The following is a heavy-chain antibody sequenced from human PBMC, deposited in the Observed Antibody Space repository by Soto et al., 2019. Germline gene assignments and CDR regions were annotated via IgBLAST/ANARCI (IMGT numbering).Heavy chain of an antibody. J-gene: IGHJ5*02. CDR3: ARGQWP. D-gene: IGHD6-19*01. Sequence: SETLSLTCTVSGGSTSSYYWSWIRQPPGKGLEWIGYIYYSGSTNYNPSLKSRVTISVDTSKNQFSLKLSSVTAADTAVYYCARGQWPWGQGTLVTVSS. CDR1: GGSTSSYY. V-gene: IGHV4-59*08. CDR2: IYYSGST.